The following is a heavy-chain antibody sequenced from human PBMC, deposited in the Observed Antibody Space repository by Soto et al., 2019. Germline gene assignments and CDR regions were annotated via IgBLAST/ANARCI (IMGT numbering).Heavy chain of an antibody. V-gene: IGHV2-5*02. CDR2: IYWDGDQ. J-gene: IGHJ4*02. CDR1: GFSLSTYEVS. CDR3: APIARKTDPAT. D-gene: IGHD2-15*01. Sequence: QITLKESGPTLVKPTQTLTLTCTFSGFSLSTYEVSVSWIRQPPGKALEWLALIYWDGDQRYSPSRKSRLTITKDTSKNQVVLTMTNMDPVDTATYYCAPIARKTDPATWGQGTLVTVSS.